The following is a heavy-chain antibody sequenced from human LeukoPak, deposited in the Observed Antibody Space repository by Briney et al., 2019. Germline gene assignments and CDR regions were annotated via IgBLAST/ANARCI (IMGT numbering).Heavy chain of an antibody. V-gene: IGHV3-48*04. CDR3: VRDGSLAAADYCFDY. D-gene: IGHD6-13*01. J-gene: IGHJ4*02. Sequence: GGSLRLSCAASGFTFSSYSMNWVRQAPGKGLEWVSYISSSSSTIYYADSVKGRFTISRDNAKNSLYLQMNSLRAEDTAVYYCVRDGSLAAADYCFDYWGQGTLVTVSS. CDR1: GFTFSSYS. CDR2: ISSSSSTI.